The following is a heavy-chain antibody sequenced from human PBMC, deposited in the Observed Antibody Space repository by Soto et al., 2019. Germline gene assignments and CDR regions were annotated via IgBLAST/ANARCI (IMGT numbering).Heavy chain of an antibody. D-gene: IGHD6-19*01. J-gene: IGHJ4*02. CDR1: GFTFSSYW. CDR2: INSDGSST. V-gene: IGHV3-74*01. Sequence: EVQLVESGGGLVQPGGSLRLSCAASGFTFSSYWMHWVRQAPGKGLVWVSRINSDGSSTSYADSVKGRFTISRDNAKKTRYRPMNSLRAEDTAVYYCAVAVAGPTAIGYWGQGTLVTVSS. CDR3: AVAVAGPTAIGY.